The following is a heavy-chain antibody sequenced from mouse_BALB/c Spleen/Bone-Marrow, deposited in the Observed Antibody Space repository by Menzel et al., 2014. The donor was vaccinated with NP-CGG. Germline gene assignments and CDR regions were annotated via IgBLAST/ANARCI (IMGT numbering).Heavy chain of an antibody. CDR2: INPSNGRT. V-gene: IGHV1S81*02. D-gene: IGHD2-14*01. CDR3: ARDYWYDAGFAWFVY. Sequence: QVQLQQSGAELVKPGASVKLSCRASGYTFTTYWMHWVKQRPGQGLEWIGEINPSNGRTNYNEKFKSKATLTVDKSSSTAYLQLSSQTSEHSAVYYCARDYWYDAGFAWFVYWGQGTLVTVSA. J-gene: IGHJ3*01. CDR1: GYTFTTYW.